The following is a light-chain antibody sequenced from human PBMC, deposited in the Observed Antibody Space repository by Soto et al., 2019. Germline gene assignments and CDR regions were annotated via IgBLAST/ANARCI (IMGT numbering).Light chain of an antibody. V-gene: IGKV1-33*01. CDR3: QQFDNLPST. Sequence: DIQMTQSPSSLSASVGDRVTITCQASQDISNYLNWYQQKPGKAPSLLIYDASSLETGVPSRFSGSGPGTHFTFTISSLQPEDIATYYCQQFDNLPSTFGQGTKLEIK. CDR2: DAS. J-gene: IGKJ2*01. CDR1: QDISNY.